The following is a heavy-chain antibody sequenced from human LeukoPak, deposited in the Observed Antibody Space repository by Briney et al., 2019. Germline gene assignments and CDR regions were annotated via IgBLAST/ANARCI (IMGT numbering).Heavy chain of an antibody. Sequence: GSLRLSWDASEFTFSSFSMKWVRQAPGKGLEWVSYISSSSSTIYYAESVKGRFTISRDNAKNSLYLQMNSLRVEDTAVYYCARSRGNSWSYPSDYWGQGTLVTVSS. V-gene: IGHV3-48*01. CDR3: ARSRGNSWSYPSDY. CDR1: EFTFSSFS. CDR2: ISSSSSTI. J-gene: IGHJ4*02. D-gene: IGHD1-26*01.